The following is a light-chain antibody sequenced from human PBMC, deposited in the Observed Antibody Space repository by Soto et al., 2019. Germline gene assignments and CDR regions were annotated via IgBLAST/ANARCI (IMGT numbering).Light chain of an antibody. J-gene: IGKJ3*01. Sequence: EIVLTQSPGTLSLSPGERATLSCRASQTISSSYLAWYQQKPGQAPRLLIYAASTRATGIPDRLSGSGSGTDFSLHIQRLEPEDFAVYFCQQFGGSPLFTCGPGTKVDIK. CDR3: QQFGGSPLFT. CDR2: AAS. CDR1: QTISSSY. V-gene: IGKV3-20*01.